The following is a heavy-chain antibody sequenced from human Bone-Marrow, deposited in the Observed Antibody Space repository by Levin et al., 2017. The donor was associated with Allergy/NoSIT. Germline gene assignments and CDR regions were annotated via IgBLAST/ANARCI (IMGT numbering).Heavy chain of an antibody. CDR2: IYNSRSN. CDR3: ARGSRNGYCDY. J-gene: IGHJ4*02. CDR1: GGSIRSGGHY. V-gene: IGHV4-31*03. D-gene: IGHD3-22*01. Sequence: SETLSLTCTVSGGSIRSGGHYWNWIRQLPGKGLEWIGNIYNSRSNYYNPSLKSRLTISVDTSKNLFSLNLSSVTAADTAVYFCARGSRNGYCDYWGQGILVTVSS.